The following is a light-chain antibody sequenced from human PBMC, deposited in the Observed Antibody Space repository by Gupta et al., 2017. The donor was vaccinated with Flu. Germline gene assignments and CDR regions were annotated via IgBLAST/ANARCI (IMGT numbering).Light chain of an antibody. Sequence: DIVMTQSPDSLAVSLGERAPINCRSSRSVLYNSNNKNYLAWYQQKPGQPPKLLIYWASTRESGVPDRFSGSGSGTDFTLTISSLQAEDVAVYYCQQYYATASWTFGQGTKVEIK. CDR3: QQYYATASWT. CDR1: RSVLYNSNNKNY. V-gene: IGKV4-1*01. J-gene: IGKJ1*01. CDR2: WAS.